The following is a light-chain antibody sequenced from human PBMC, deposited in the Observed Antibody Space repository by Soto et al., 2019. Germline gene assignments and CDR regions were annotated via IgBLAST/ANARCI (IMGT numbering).Light chain of an antibody. V-gene: IGKV3-20*01. CDR3: QQYGSSHLIT. CDR1: QSVSSSY. Sequence: EIVLTQSPGTLSLSPGERATLSCRASQSVSSSYLAWYQQKPGQAPRLLIYGASSRATGIPDRFSGSGSGTNFTLTISRLEPADFAVYYCQQYGSSHLITFGQGTRLEIK. J-gene: IGKJ5*01. CDR2: GAS.